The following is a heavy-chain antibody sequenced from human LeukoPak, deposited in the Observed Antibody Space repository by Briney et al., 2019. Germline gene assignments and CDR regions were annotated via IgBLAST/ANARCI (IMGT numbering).Heavy chain of an antibody. V-gene: IGHV3-23*01. D-gene: IGHD6-19*01. CDR3: AKVWDSSGWTWIDY. CDR2: ISGSGGST. J-gene: IGHJ4*02. CDR1: GFTFGSYA. Sequence: GGSLRLSCAASGFTFGSYAMSWVRQAPGKGLEWVSAISGSGGSTYYADSVKGRFTISRDNSKNTLYLQMNSLRAEDTAVYYCAKVWDSSGWTWIDYWGQGTLVTVSS.